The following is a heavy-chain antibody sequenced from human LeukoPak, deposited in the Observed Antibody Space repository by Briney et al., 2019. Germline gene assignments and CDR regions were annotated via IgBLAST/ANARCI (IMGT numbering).Heavy chain of an antibody. CDR1: SGSLSSSY. Sequence: SETLSLTCTLSSGSLSSSYWSWIRQPAGKGLEWIGRVYTSGSTNYNPSLKSRVAMSVDTSKNQFSLKLSSVTAADTAVYYCACTVTRGGFDYWGQGTLVTVSS. J-gene: IGHJ4*02. D-gene: IGHD4-17*01. CDR2: VYTSGST. V-gene: IGHV4-4*07. CDR3: ACTVTRGGFDY.